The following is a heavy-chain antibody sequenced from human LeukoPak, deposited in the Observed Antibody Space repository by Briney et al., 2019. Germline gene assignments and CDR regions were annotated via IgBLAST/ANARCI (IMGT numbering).Heavy chain of an antibody. Sequence: ASVKVSCKASGGTFSSYAISWVRQAPGQGLEWVGGIIPIFGTANYAQKFQGRVTIPADESTSTAYMELSSLRSEDTAVYYCAREVVVAATNWFDPWGQGTLVTVSS. J-gene: IGHJ5*02. V-gene: IGHV1-69*13. CDR3: AREVVVAATNWFDP. CDR1: GGTFSSYA. D-gene: IGHD2-15*01. CDR2: IIPIFGTA.